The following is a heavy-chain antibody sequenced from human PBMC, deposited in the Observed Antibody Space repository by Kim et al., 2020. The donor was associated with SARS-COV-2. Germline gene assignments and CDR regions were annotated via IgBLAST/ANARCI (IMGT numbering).Heavy chain of an antibody. V-gene: IGHV4-59*01. J-gene: IGHJ3*02. CDR2: IYYSGST. Sequence: SETLSLTCTVSGGSISSYYWSWIRQPPGKGLEWIGYIYYSGSTNYNPSLKSRVTISVDTSKNQFSLKLSSVTAADTAVYYCARPDYYDSSGYGANAFDIWGQGTMVTVSS. CDR1: GGSISSYY. D-gene: IGHD3-22*01. CDR3: ARPDYYDSSGYGANAFDI.